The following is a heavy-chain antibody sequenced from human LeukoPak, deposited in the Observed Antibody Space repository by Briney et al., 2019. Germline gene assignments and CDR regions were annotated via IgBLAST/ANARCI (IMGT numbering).Heavy chain of an antibody. D-gene: IGHD6-19*01. V-gene: IGHV3-23*01. CDR1: GFTFSSYA. Sequence: GGSLRLSCAASGFTFSSYAMSWVRQAAGNGLEWVSTILGSGRSTYYADSVKGRFTVSRDNSKNTLYLQMDSLTAEDTALYYCAKFRGPSSGWFFDYWGQGTLVTVSS. CDR3: AKFRGPSSGWFFDY. CDR2: ILGSGRST. J-gene: IGHJ4*02.